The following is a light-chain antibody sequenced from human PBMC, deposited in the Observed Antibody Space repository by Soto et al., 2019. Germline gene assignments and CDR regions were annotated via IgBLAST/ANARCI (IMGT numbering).Light chain of an antibody. V-gene: IGLV2-14*01. Sequence: QSVLTQPASVSGSPGQSITISCTGTSTDVGAYNYVSWYQQHPGKAPKIMIYEVSNRPSGVSNRFSGSKSGTTASLTISGLQAEDEADYYCSSYTTSSTYVFGTGTKLTVL. CDR1: STDVGAYNY. CDR3: SSYTTSSTYV. CDR2: EVS. J-gene: IGLJ1*01.